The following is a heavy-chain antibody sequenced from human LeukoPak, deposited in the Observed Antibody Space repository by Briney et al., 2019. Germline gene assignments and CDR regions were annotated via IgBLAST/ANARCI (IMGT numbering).Heavy chain of an antibody. D-gene: IGHD6-13*01. V-gene: IGHV3-73*01. Sequence: PGGSLRLSCAASGFTFSGCAMHWVRQASGKGLEWVGRIRSKANSYATAYAASVKGRFTISRDDSKNTAYLQMNSLKTEDTAVYYCTSSIAAAGNYYYGMDVWGQGTTVTVSS. CDR1: GFTFSGCA. CDR3: TSSIAAAGNYYYGMDV. CDR2: IRSKANSYAT. J-gene: IGHJ6*02.